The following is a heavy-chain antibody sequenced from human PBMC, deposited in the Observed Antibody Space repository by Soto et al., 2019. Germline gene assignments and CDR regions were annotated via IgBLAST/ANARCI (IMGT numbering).Heavy chain of an antibody. CDR1: GFTFGDYA. Sequence: GGSLRLSCTASGFTFGDYAMSWFRQAPGKGLEWVGFIRSKAYGGTTEYAASVKGRFTISRDDSKRIAYLQMNSLKTEDTAVYYCTNVLMVYDRPRKPHGKRNAIDYWGQGTLVTVSS. J-gene: IGHJ4*02. CDR2: IRSKAYGGTT. D-gene: IGHD2-8*01. CDR3: TNVLMVYDRPRKPHGKRNAIDY. V-gene: IGHV3-49*03.